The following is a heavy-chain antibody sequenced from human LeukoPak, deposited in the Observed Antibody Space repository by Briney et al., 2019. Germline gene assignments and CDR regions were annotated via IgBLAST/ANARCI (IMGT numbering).Heavy chain of an antibody. CDR3: AREPNFDDHAFDY. V-gene: IGHV3-48*01. J-gene: IGHJ4*02. CDR2: INSRSSSI. D-gene: IGHD1-14*01. CDR1: GFTFSSYS. Sequence: GGSLRLSCAASGFTFSSYSMNWVRQAPGKGLEWVSYINSRSSSIDYAGSVKGRFTISRDNAKNSLYLQINSLRAEDTAIYYCAREPNFDDHAFDYWGQGTLVTVSS.